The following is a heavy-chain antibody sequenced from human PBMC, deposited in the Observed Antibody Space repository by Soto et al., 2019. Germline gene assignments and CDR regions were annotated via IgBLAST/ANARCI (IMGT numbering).Heavy chain of an antibody. J-gene: IGHJ4*02. D-gene: IGHD5-18*01. CDR3: ARAPRGIYGYPSYFHY. V-gene: IGHV4-59*01. CDR1: GGSIGSYY. CDR2: IYYSGST. Sequence: SETLSLTCSVSGGSIGSYYWSWIRQPPGKGLEWIGYIYYSGSTNYNPSLKSRVTISVDTSKNQFSLKLSSVTAADTAVYYCARAPRGIYGYPSYFHYWGQGTLVTSPQ.